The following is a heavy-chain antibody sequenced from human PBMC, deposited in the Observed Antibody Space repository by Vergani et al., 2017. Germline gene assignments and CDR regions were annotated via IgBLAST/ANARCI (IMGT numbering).Heavy chain of an antibody. CDR3: AGDSSSSWYWENWFDP. CDR1: GYTFTSYG. J-gene: IGHJ5*02. CDR2: ISAYNGNT. D-gene: IGHD6-13*01. V-gene: IGHV1-18*01. Sequence: QVQLVQSGAEVKKPGASVKVSCKASGYTFTSYGISWVRQAPGQGLEWMGWISAYNGNTNYAQKFQGRVTMTRDTSISTAYMELSSLRSDDTAVYYCAGDSSSSWYWENWFDPWGQGTLVTVSS.